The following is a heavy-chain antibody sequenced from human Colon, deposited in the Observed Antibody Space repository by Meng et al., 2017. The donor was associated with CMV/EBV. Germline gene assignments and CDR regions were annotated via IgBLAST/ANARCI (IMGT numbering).Heavy chain of an antibody. D-gene: IGHD3-22*01. V-gene: IGHV3-30-3*01. CDR2: ISYDGSNN. CDR1: GFTFSSDA. J-gene: IGHJ4*02. Sequence: GGSLRLSCAASGFTFSSDAMHWVRQAPGKGLEWVAMISYDGSNNYYAESAQGRFTVSRDNSKNTLYLQMNSLRDEDTAVYYCAKPDSSGYYSMAYWGQGTLVTVSS. CDR3: AKPDSSGYYSMAY.